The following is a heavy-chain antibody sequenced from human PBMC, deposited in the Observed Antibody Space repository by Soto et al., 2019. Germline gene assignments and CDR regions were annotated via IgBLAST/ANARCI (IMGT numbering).Heavy chain of an antibody. CDR3: ARAPYSTWIFDY. V-gene: IGHV3-21*01. D-gene: IGHD6-13*01. CDR1: GFTFSSYS. Sequence: EVQLVESGGGLVKPGGSLRLSCAASGFTFSSYSMNWVRQAPGKGLEWVSSISSSSSYIYYADSVKGRFTISRDNAKNSLYLQMNSLRAEDTAVYYCARAPYSTWIFDYWGQGTLVTVSS. CDR2: ISSSSSYI. J-gene: IGHJ4*02.